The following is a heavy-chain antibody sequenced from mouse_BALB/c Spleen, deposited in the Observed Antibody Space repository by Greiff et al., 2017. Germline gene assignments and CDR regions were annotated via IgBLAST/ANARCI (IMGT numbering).Heavy chain of an antibody. D-gene: IGHD2-1*01. J-gene: IGHJ2*01. Sequence: EVKLVESGPGLVKPSQSLSLTCTVTGYSITSDYAWNWIRQFPGNTLEWMGYISYSGSTSYNPSLKSRISITRDTSKNQFFLQLNSVTTEDTATYYCARYGNYDYFDYWGQGTTLTVSS. CDR3: ARYGNYDYFDY. V-gene: IGHV3-2*02. CDR1: GYSITSDYA. CDR2: ISYSGST.